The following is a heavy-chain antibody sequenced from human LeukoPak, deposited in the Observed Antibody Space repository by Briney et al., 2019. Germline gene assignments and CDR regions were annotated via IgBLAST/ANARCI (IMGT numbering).Heavy chain of an antibody. D-gene: IGHD4/OR15-4a*01. CDR2: IWNDGSNK. Sequence: GGSLRLSCAASGFTFRSYGIHWVRLAPGKGLEWVAVIWNDGSNKYNADSVKGRFTISRDNAKNSLYLQMNSLRAEDTAVYYCARVKGLVLPYYYGMDVWGQGTTVTVSS. CDR1: GFTFRSYG. CDR3: ARVKGLVLPYYYGMDV. V-gene: IGHV3-33*01. J-gene: IGHJ6*02.